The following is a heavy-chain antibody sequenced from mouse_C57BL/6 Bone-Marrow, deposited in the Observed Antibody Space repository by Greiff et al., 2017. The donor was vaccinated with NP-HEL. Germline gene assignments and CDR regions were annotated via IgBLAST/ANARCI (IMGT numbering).Heavy chain of an antibody. V-gene: IGHV1-64*01. CDR3: ARMTTVVGGGYFDY. CDR2: IHPSSGST. D-gene: IGHD1-1*01. Sequence: VQLQQPGAELVKPGASVKLSCKASGCTFTSYWMHWVKQRPGQGLEWIGLIHPSSGSTNYNEKFKSKATLTVDKSASTAYMQLSSLTSEDSAVYYCARMTTVVGGGYFDYWGQGTTLTVSS. J-gene: IGHJ2*01. CDR1: GCTFTSYW.